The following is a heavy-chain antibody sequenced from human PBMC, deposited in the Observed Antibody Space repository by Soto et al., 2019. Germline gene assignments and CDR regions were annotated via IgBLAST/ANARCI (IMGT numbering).Heavy chain of an antibody. V-gene: IGHV3-23*01. CDR2: ISTSGGST. D-gene: IGHD3-22*01. Sequence: EVQLLESGGGVVQPGASLRLSCAASGFTFSNYAMGWVRQGPGKGLEWVSGISTSGGSTYYADAVEGRFTISRENSKNTLYLQMSGLRAEDTALYYCAKYHYDTRGSFDSWGQGALVIVSS. CDR3: AKYHYDTRGSFDS. CDR1: GFTFSNYA. J-gene: IGHJ5*01.